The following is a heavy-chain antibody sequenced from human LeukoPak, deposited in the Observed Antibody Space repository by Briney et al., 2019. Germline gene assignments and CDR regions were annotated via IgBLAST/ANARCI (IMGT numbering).Heavy chain of an antibody. D-gene: IGHD2-21*02. J-gene: IGHJ3*02. V-gene: IGHV4-4*02. CDR2: IYHSGST. CDR3: ARDQYCGGDCLSAFDI. Sequence: PSGTLSLTCAVSGGSISSSNWWSWVRQPPGKGLEWIGEIYHSGSTNYNPSLKSRVTISVDKSKNQFSLKLSSVTAADTAVYYCARDQYCGGDCLSAFDIWGQGTMVTVSS. CDR1: GGSISSSNW.